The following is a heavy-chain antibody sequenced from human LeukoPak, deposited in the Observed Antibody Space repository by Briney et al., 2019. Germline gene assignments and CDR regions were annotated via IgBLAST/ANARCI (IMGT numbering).Heavy chain of an antibody. D-gene: IGHD7-27*01. Sequence: GGSLRLSCAASGFTFSSYAMSWVRQAPGKGLEWVSTISGSGDATYYADSVKGRFTISGDNSKNKLYLQMNSLRAEDTAVYYCARRGPNWGFFDYWGRGTLVTVSS. J-gene: IGHJ4*02. CDR3: ARRGPNWGFFDY. CDR1: GFTFSSYA. V-gene: IGHV3-23*01. CDR2: ISGSGDAT.